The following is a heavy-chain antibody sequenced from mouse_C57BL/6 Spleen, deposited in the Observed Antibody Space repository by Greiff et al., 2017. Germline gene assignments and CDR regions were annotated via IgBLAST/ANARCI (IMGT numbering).Heavy chain of an antibody. J-gene: IGHJ1*03. CDR3: AKRLGDWYFDV. CDR2: IWRGGST. D-gene: IGHD4-1*01. Sequence: VMLVESGPGLVQPSQSLSITCTVSGFSLTSYGVHWVRQSPGKGLEWLGVIWRGGSTDYNAAFMSRLGITKDNSKSQVFFKMNSLQADDTAIYYCAKRLGDWYFDVWGTGTTVTVSS. V-gene: IGHV2-5*01. CDR1: GFSLTSYG.